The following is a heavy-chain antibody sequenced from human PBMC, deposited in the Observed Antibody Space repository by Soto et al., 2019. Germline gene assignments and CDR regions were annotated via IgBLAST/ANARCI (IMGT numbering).Heavy chain of an antibody. CDR1: GYAFTTYG. J-gene: IGHJ4*02. CDR2: ISAHNGNT. Sequence: QVHLVQSGAEMKKPGASVKVSCKGSGYAFTTYGITWVRQAPGQGLEWMGWISAHNGNTNYAQKLQGRVTVTRDTSTSTAYMELRSLGSDDTAVYYCERGRYGDYWGQGALVTVSS. D-gene: IGHD1-1*01. V-gene: IGHV1-18*01. CDR3: ERGRYGDY.